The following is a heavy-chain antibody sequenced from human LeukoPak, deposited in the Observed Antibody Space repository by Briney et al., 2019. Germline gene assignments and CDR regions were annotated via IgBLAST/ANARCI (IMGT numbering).Heavy chain of an antibody. Sequence: GGSLRLSCAASGFTFSSYSFNWVRQAPGKGLEWVSYISGSSSTIYYADSVKGRFTLSRDNAKNSLYLQMNSLRAEDTAVYYCARAGYCSGGSCIRSFDPWGQGTLVTVSS. D-gene: IGHD2-15*01. V-gene: IGHV3-48*01. CDR1: GFTFSSYS. CDR3: ARAGYCSGGSCIRSFDP. CDR2: ISGSSSTI. J-gene: IGHJ5*02.